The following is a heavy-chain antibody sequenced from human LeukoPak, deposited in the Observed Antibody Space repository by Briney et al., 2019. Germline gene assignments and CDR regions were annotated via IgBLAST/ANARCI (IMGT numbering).Heavy chain of an antibody. V-gene: IGHV3-21*01. D-gene: IGHD2-2*01. CDR3: ARDRGVPAATYYFDY. CDR1: GFTFRSYS. J-gene: IGHJ4*02. CDR2: ISSSSSYI. Sequence: GGSLRLSCAASGFTFRSYSMNWVRQAPGKGLEWVSSISSSSSYIYYADSVKGRFTISRDNAKNSLYLQMNSLRAEDTAVYYCARDRGVPAATYYFDYWGQGTLATVSS.